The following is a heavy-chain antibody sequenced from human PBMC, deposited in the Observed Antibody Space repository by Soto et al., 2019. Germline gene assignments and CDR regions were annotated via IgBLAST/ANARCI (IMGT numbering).Heavy chain of an antibody. Sequence: PGESLKISCKGSGYSFTSYWISWVRQMPGKGLEWMGRIDPSDSYTNYSPSFQGHVTISADKSISTAYLQWSSLKASDTAMYYCARLGRVYGSTIFDYYGMDVWGQGTTVNVSS. D-gene: IGHD3-3*01. CDR3: ARLGRVYGSTIFDYYGMDV. J-gene: IGHJ6*02. CDR2: IDPSDSYT. CDR1: GYSFTSYW. V-gene: IGHV5-10-1*01.